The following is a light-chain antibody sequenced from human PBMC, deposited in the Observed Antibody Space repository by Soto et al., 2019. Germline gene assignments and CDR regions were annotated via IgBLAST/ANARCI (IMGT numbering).Light chain of an antibody. CDR3: SSYTSSSTLSTYV. J-gene: IGLJ1*01. V-gene: IGLV2-14*03. CDR2: DVS. Sequence: QSVLTQPASVSGSPGQSITISCTGTSSDVGGYNYVSWYQHHPGKAHKLMIYDVSNRPSGVSNRFSGSKSGNTASLIISGLQAEDEADYYCSSYTSSSTLSTYVFGTGTKV. CDR1: SSDVGGYNY.